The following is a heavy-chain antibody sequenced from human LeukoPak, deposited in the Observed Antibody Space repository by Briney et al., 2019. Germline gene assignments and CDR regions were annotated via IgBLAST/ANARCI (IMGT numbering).Heavy chain of an antibody. CDR1: GFTVSSNY. Sequence: QTGGSLRLYCAASGFTVSSNYMNWVRQAPGKGLEWVSLVRGDGSTYYADSVKGRFTIAKDNSRNTVYLQMNSLRAEDTAVYYCARDVDGDGYSSFEYWGRGTLVTVSS. J-gene: IGHJ4*02. CDR3: ARDVDGDGYSSFEY. V-gene: IGHV3-53*01. CDR2: VRGDGST. D-gene: IGHD5-24*01.